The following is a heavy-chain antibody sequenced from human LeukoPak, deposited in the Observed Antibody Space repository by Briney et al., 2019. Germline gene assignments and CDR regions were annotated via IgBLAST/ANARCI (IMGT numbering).Heavy chain of an antibody. J-gene: IGHJ6*03. CDR3: ARSRDVDTAMVTGYYYYYMDV. V-gene: IGHV1-69*05. D-gene: IGHD5-18*01. CDR2: LIPIFGTA. CDR1: GGTFSSYA. Sequence: SSMKVSXKAYGGTFSSYAISWVRQAPGQGLEWMEGLIPIFGTANYAQKSHGRVTITTDESTSTAYMELSSLRSEDTAVYYCARSRDVDTAMVTGYYYYYMDVWGKGTTVTVSS.